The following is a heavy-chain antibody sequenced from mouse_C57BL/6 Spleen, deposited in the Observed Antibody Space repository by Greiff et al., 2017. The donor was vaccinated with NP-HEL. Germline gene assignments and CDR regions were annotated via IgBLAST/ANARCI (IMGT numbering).Heavy chain of an antibody. V-gene: IGHV1-15*01. CDR2: IDPETGGT. CDR1: GYTFTDYE. CDR3: TRKGDGNYLGWFAY. Sequence: QVQLQQSGAELVRPGASVTLSCKASGYTFTDYEMHWVKQTPVHGLEWIGAIDPETGGTAYNQKFKGKAILTADKSSSTAYMELRSLTSEDSAVYYCTRKGDGNYLGWFAYWGQGTLVTVSA. J-gene: IGHJ3*01. D-gene: IGHD2-1*01.